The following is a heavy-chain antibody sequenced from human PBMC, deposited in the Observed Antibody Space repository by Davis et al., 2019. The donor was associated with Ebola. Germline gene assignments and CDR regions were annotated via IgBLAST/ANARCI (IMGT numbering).Heavy chain of an antibody. Sequence: GGSLRLSCAASGFTVSSNHMSWVRQAPGKGLEWVSIIYSGGSTYYADSVKGRFTISRDNSKNTLHLQMNSLRVEDTAMYYCVKDTSNIWFDVWGQGTLVTVSA. CDR3: VKDTSNIWFDV. CDR1: GFTVSSNH. CDR2: IYSGGST. D-gene: IGHD2/OR15-2a*01. J-gene: IGHJ3*01. V-gene: IGHV3-53*01.